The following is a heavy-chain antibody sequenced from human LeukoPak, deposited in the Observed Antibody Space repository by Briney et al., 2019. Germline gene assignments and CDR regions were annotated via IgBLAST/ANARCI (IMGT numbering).Heavy chain of an antibody. D-gene: IGHD2-15*01. CDR3: AKDRGRAATADYFDC. Sequence: SGGSLRLFCAASGFIFSSFAMSWVRQVPGKGLEWVSSISDSGGSTYYAGSVKGRFTISRDNSKNTLYLQMNSLRAGDTAIYYCAKDRGRAATADYFDCWGQGTLVTVSS. CDR2: ISDSGGST. CDR1: GFIFSSFA. V-gene: IGHV3-23*01. J-gene: IGHJ4*02.